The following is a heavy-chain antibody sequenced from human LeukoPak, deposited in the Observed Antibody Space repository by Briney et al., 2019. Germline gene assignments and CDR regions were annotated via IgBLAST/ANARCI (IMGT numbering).Heavy chain of an antibody. Sequence: GGSLRLSCAASGFTFSSYSMNWVRQAPGKGLEWVSYISSSGSTIYYADSVKGRFTISRDNAKNSLYLQMNSLRAEDTAVYYCARVDGGNGILNYWGQGILVTVSS. CDR1: GFTFSSYS. D-gene: IGHD4-23*01. CDR3: ARVDGGNGILNY. J-gene: IGHJ4*02. V-gene: IGHV3-48*04. CDR2: ISSSGSTI.